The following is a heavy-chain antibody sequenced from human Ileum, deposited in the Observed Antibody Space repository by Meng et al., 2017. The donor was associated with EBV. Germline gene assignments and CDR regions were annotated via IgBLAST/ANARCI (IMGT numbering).Heavy chain of an antibody. D-gene: IGHD6-13*01. CDR3: ARGAYTSTWF. J-gene: IGHJ1*01. V-gene: IGHV6-1*01. Sequence: QLQTSGPGLVQPSQNLSLTCAISGDSVSSNSAAWHWIRQSPSRGLEWLGRTYYRCQWYYDYAVSVKSRMTINPDTSKNQFSLQLTSVTPEDTAVYYCARGAYTSTWFWGQGTLVTVSS. CDR1: GDSVSSNSAA. CDR2: TYYRCQWYY.